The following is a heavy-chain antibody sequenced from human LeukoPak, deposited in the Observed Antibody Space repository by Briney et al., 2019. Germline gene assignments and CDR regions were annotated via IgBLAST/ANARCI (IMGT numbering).Heavy chain of an antibody. CDR3: ARDSCSSTSCYLPEYYFDY. CDR1: GYTFTGYY. D-gene: IGHD2-2*01. V-gene: IGHV1-2*02. J-gene: IGHJ4*02. Sequence: ASVKVSCKASGYTFTGYYMHWVRQAPGQGLEWMGWINPNSGGTNYAQKFQGRVTMTRDTSISTAYMELSRLRSDDTAVYYCARDSCSSTSCYLPEYYFDYWGQGTLVTVSS. CDR2: INPNSGGT.